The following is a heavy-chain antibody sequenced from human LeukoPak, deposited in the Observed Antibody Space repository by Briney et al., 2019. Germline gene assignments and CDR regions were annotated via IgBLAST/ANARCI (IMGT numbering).Heavy chain of an antibody. CDR2: ISAYNGNT. CDR1: GYTFTSYG. CDR3: ARDIPPYYYGSGSSHSGDY. V-gene: IGHV1-18*01. J-gene: IGHJ4*02. D-gene: IGHD3-10*01. Sequence: ASVKVSCKASGYTFTSYGISWVRQAPGQGLEWMGWISAYNGNTNYAQKLQGRVTMTTDTSTSTAYMELSSLRSEDTAVYYCARDIPPYYYGSGSSHSGDYWGQGTLVTVSS.